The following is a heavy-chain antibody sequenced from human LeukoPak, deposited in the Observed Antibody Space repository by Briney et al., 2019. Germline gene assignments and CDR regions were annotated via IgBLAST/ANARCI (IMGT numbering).Heavy chain of an antibody. J-gene: IGHJ5*02. Sequence: SETLSLTCAVYGGSFSGYYWSWIRQPPGKGLEWIGYIYYSGSTNYNPSLKSRVTISVDTSKNQFSLKLSSVTAADTAVYYCARALFYGSGSYSRFDPWGQGTLVTVSS. CDR3: ARALFYGSGSYSRFDP. CDR1: GGSFSGYY. V-gene: IGHV4-59*01. CDR2: IYYSGST. D-gene: IGHD3-10*01.